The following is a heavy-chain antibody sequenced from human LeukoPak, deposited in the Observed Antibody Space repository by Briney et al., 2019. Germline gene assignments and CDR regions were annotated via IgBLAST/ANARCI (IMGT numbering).Heavy chain of an antibody. CDR1: GGSISSSSYY. CDR3: ARKTLRFWEGFPAKGDWFNP. Sequence: PSETLSLTCTVSGGSISSSSYYWGWIRQPPGKGLEWIGSIYYSGSTYYNPSLNSRVTISVDTSKNQFSLKLSSVTAADTAGDSCARKTLRFWEGFPAKGDWFNPWGRGTLVTVSS. J-gene: IGHJ5*02. V-gene: IGHV4-39*01. CDR2: IYYSGST. D-gene: IGHD3-3*01.